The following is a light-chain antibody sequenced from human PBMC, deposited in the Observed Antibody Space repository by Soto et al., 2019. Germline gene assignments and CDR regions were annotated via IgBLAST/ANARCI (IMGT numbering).Light chain of an antibody. Sequence: ELVLTQSPGTLSLSPGERATVSCRASQTISRNYLVWYQKKPGQGPRLLIYGASSRATGTPDRFRLEPEDFALYYCQQYGSSPPTFGQGTKVDIK. CDR2: GAS. J-gene: IGKJ1*01. CDR1: QTISRNY. V-gene: IGKV3-20*01. CDR3: QQYGSSPPT.